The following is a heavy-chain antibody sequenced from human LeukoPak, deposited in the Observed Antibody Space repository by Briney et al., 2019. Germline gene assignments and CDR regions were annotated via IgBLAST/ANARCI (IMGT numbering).Heavy chain of an antibody. CDR3: ARDPRPLWFGELSDAFDI. Sequence: GGSLGLSCAASGFTFSSYGMHWVRQAPGKGLEWVAVIWYDGSNKYYADSVKGRFTISRDNSKNTLYLQMNSLRAEDTAVYYCARDPRPLWFGELSDAFDIWGQGTMVTVSS. V-gene: IGHV3-33*01. D-gene: IGHD3-10*01. J-gene: IGHJ3*02. CDR1: GFTFSSYG. CDR2: IWYDGSNK.